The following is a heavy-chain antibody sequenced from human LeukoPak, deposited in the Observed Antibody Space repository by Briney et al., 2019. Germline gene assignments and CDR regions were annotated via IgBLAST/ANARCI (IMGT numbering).Heavy chain of an antibody. CDR1: GGSISSGDYY. Sequence: SETLSLTCTVSGGSISSGDYYWSWIRQPPGKGLEWIGYIYYSGSTYYNPSLKSRVTISVDTSKNQFSLKLSSVTAANTAVYYCAREQYTNNWFDPWGQGTLVTVSS. V-gene: IGHV4-30-4*01. CDR2: IYYSGST. CDR3: AREQYTNNWFDP. D-gene: IGHD4-11*01. J-gene: IGHJ5*02.